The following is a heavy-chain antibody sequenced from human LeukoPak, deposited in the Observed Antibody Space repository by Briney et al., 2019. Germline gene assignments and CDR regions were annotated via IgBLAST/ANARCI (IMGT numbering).Heavy chain of an antibody. D-gene: IGHD3-9*01. J-gene: IGHJ4*02. CDR2: LNSDGSST. CDR1: GFTFSSYW. Sequence: AGSLRLPCAASGFTFSSYWMHWVRQAPGKGLLCVSRLNSDGSSTSYAASVKGRFTISRDNAKNTLYLQMNSLRAEDTAVYYCARGLRYFDWTLDYWGQGTLVTVSS. V-gene: IGHV3-74*01. CDR3: ARGLRYFDWTLDY.